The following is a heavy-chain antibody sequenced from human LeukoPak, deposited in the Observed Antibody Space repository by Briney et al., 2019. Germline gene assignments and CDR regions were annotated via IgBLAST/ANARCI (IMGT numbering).Heavy chain of an antibody. Sequence: SETLSLTCTVSGGSISSYYWSWIRQPPGKGLEWIGYIYYSGSTNYNPSLKSRATISVDTSKNQFSLKLSSVTAADTAVYYCARTLYYYYYMDVWGKGTTVTISS. CDR3: ARTLYYYYYMDV. CDR1: GGSISSYY. V-gene: IGHV4-59*01. CDR2: IYYSGST. J-gene: IGHJ6*03.